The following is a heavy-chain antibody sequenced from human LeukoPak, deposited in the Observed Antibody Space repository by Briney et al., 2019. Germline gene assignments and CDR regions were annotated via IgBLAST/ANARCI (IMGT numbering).Heavy chain of an antibody. J-gene: IGHJ4*02. D-gene: IGHD6-13*01. CDR2: ISGSGGST. V-gene: IGHV3-23*01. CDR1: GFTFSSYA. CDR3: ATDQGLHSSSWESLFDY. Sequence: PGGSLRLSCAASGFTFSSYAMSWVRQAPGKGLEWVSAISGSGGSTYYADSVKGRFTISRDNSKNTLYLQMNSLRAEDTAVYYCATDQGLHSSSWESLFDYWGQGTPVTVSS.